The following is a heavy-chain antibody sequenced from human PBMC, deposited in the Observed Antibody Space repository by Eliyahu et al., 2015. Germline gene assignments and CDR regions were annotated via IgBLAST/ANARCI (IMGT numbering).Heavy chain of an antibody. CDR1: GXXXNXXA. V-gene: IGHV3-23*01. CDR2: ITGGGGST. CDR3: AKRRSAGTWGESDP. J-gene: IGHJ5*02. Sequence: EVHLLESGGGLVQPGGSLXXXCAASGXXXNXXAMSWXRQAPGKGLEWVSSITGGGGSTFYADSVQGRFTISRDNSKSTLYLQMNNLRADDTAIYYCAKRRSAGTWGESDPWGQGTLVTVSS. D-gene: IGHD3-16*01.